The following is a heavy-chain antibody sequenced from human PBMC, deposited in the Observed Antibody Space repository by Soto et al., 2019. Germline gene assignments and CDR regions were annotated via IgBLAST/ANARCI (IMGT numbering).Heavy chain of an antibody. CDR2: IDSGGRT. CDR3: AADAKGIPFDY. Sequence: GSLRLSCAVSGFTVRSNHMSRGRQAPGKGLEWVSIIDSGGRTYYADSVKGRFTISRDTSKSTLFLQMNSLRVEDSAVYYCAADAKGIPFDYWGQGTLITVSS. CDR1: GFTVRSNH. J-gene: IGHJ4*02. V-gene: IGHV3-53*01.